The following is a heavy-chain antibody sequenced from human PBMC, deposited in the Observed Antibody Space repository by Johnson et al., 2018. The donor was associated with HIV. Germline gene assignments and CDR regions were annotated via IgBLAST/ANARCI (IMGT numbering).Heavy chain of an antibody. V-gene: IGHV3-23*04. CDR1: GFTFSSYA. D-gene: IGHD3-10*01. J-gene: IGHJ3*01. CDR3: AKTLGFGTEDTFDL. Sequence: VQLVESGGGVVQPGRSLRLSCAASGFTFSSYAMSWVRQAPGKGLEWVSAISGSGGSTYYADSVKGRFTISRDNSKNTLYLQLNNLRAGDTAVYYCAKTLGFGTEDTFDLWGQGTMVTVSS. CDR2: ISGSGGST.